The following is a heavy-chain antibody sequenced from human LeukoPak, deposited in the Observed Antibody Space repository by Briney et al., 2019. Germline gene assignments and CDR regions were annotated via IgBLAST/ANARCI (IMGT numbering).Heavy chain of an antibody. CDR3: ARDGARLYYFDY. Sequence: GGSLRLSCAASGFTSSSYGMHWVRQAPGKGLEWVAVIWFDGSIQYYADSVKGRFTISRDNSKNTLYLQMNSLRAEDTAVYYCARDGARLYYFDYWGQGTLVTVSS. CDR1: GFTSSSYG. J-gene: IGHJ4*02. V-gene: IGHV3-33*01. D-gene: IGHD3-16*01. CDR2: IWFDGSIQ.